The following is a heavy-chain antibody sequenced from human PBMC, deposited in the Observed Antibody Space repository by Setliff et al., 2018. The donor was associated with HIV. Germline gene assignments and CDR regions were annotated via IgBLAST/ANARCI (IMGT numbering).Heavy chain of an antibody. Sequence: SETLSLTCAVSGYSIGSGSFWGWIRQPPGKGLEWIGSIYYSGSTNYNPSLKSRVTISVDTSKNQFSLKLSSVTAADTAVYYCARYYCGSGSYTTAYYFDYWGQGTLVTVSS. CDR3: ARYYCGSGSYTTAYYFDY. D-gene: IGHD3-10*01. J-gene: IGHJ4*02. V-gene: IGHV4-38-2*01. CDR1: GYSIGSGSF. CDR2: IYYSGST.